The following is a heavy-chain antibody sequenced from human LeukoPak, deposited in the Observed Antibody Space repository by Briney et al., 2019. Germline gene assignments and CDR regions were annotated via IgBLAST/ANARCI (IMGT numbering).Heavy chain of an antibody. CDR2: ISAYNGNT. D-gene: IGHD5-12*01. Sequence: ASVKVSCKASCCTFTSYGISWVRQAPGQGLEWMGWISAYNGNTNYAQKLQGRVTMTTDTSTSTAYMELRSLRSDDTAVYYCARGTPGEGATIRDYWGQGTLVTVSS. V-gene: IGHV1-18*04. CDR1: CCTFTSYG. J-gene: IGHJ4*02. CDR3: ARGTPGEGATIRDY.